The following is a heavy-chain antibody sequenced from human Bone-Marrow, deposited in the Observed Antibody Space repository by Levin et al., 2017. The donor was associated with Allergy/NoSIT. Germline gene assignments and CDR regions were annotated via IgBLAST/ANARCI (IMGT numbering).Heavy chain of an antibody. CDR1: GFTFSSYS. V-gene: IGHV3-21*01. Sequence: GGSLRLSCAASGFTFSSYSMNWVRQAPGKGLEWVSSISSSSSYIYYADSVKGRFTISRDNAKNSLYLQMNSLRAEDTAVYYCARDGMEYGGRLFYYYYYGMDVWGQGTTVTVSS. J-gene: IGHJ6*02. CDR3: ARDGMEYGGRLFYYYYYGMDV. CDR2: ISSSSSYI. D-gene: IGHD2-8*01.